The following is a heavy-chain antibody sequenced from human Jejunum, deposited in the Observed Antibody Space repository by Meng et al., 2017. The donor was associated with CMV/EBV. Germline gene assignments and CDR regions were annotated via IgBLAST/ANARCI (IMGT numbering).Heavy chain of an antibody. Sequence: QVHLVQSGAEVKKPGASVKVSCKASGYTFTDYAIHWVRQAPGQRLEFVGWINTGRGNTNYSRNLQDRITITMDTSAGIAYMELSSLRSEDTAVYYCARSIQYSDYRYDYWGQGTLVTVSS. D-gene: IGHD2-15*01. CDR2: INTGRGNT. CDR1: GYTFTDYA. CDR3: ARSIQYSDYRYDY. J-gene: IGHJ4*02. V-gene: IGHV1-3*04.